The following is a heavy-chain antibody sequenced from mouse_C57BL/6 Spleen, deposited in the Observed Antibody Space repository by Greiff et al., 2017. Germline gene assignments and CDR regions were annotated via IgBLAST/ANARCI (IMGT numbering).Heavy chain of an antibody. J-gene: IGHJ2*01. Sequence: QVQLQQSGAELVRPGTSVKVSCKASGYAFTNYLIEWGKQRPGQGLEWIGVINPGSGGTNYNEKFKGKATLTADKSSSTAYMQLSSLTSEDSAVYFCAREWGPFDYWGQGTTLTVSS. CDR1: GYAFTNYL. CDR2: INPGSGGT. V-gene: IGHV1-54*01. D-gene: IGHD1-3*01. CDR3: AREWGPFDY.